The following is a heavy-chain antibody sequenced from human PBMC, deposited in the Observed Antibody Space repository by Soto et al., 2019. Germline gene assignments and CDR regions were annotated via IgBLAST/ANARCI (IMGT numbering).Heavy chain of an antibody. V-gene: IGHV4-30-2*01. J-gene: IGHJ3*02. D-gene: IGHD3-3*01. CDR2: IYHSGST. CDR1: GGSISSGGYS. Sequence: SETLSLTCAVSGGSISSGGYSWSWIRQPPGKGLEWIGYIYHSGSTYYNPSLKSRVTISVDRSKNQFSLKLSSVTAADTAVYYCARGGTIFRANAFGIWGQGTMVTVS. CDR3: ARGGTIFRANAFGI.